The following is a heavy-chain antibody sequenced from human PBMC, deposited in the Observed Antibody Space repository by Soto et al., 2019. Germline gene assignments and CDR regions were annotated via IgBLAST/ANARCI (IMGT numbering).Heavy chain of an antibody. CDR2: TSGGGDVA. CDR3: VKKSIGTVTNQVYWYFDL. D-gene: IGHD4-17*01. J-gene: IGHJ2*01. V-gene: IGHV3-23*01. CDR1: GFTFIRYA. Sequence: EVQLLEAGGGLVQPGGSLRLSCAASGFTFIRYAMSWVRQAPGKGLEWVSGTSGGGDVAFYADYVKGRFTISRDNSKNTLYLQMNSLSAEDTDLYYCVKKSIGTVTNQVYWYFDLWGRGTLVTVSS.